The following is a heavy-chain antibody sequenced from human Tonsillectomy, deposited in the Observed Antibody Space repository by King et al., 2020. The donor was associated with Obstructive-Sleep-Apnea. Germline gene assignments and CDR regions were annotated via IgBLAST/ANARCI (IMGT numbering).Heavy chain of an antibody. D-gene: IGHD6-13*01. CDR3: ARVGSSWYYFDY. CDR1: GGSFSRYY. CDR2: IYSSGTT. Sequence: QLQESGPGLVKPSETLSLTCTVSGGSFSRYYWSWIRQPLGKGLEWIGYIYSSGTTNYNPSLKSRVTISVDTSKNQFSLNLNSVTAADTAVYFCARVGSSWYYFDYWGQGTLVTVSS. V-gene: IGHV4-59*01. J-gene: IGHJ4*02.